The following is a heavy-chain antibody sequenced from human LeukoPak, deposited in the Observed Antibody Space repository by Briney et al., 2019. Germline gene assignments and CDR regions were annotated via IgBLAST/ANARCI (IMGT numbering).Heavy chain of an antibody. CDR2: IYSGRST. CDR3: ARGWTSGDYFDY. J-gene: IGHJ4*02. V-gene: IGHV3-53*01. CDR1: GFTVSSNY. D-gene: IGHD3/OR15-3a*01. Sequence: PGGSLRLSCAASGFTVSSNYMNWVRQAPGKGLEWVSVIYSGRSTFYSDSVNGRFTISRDSSKNTLYLHMNSLRAEDTAVYYCARGWTSGDYFDYWGQGTMVTVSS.